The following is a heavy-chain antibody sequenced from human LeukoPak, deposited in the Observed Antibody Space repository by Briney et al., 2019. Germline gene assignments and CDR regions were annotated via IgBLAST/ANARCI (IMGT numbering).Heavy chain of an antibody. J-gene: IGHJ4*02. V-gene: IGHV3-53*01. CDR1: GFTVRRKS. Sequence: GGSLRLSCAASGFTVRRKSMTWVRQAPGKGLEWVSLIYSDDTTSYADSVKGRFTVSRDNSKNALYLQMNSLRVEDTAVFYCASRDSGDYPYFAYWGQGTLVTVSS. CDR3: ASRDSGDYPYFAY. CDR2: IYSDDTT. D-gene: IGHD4-17*01.